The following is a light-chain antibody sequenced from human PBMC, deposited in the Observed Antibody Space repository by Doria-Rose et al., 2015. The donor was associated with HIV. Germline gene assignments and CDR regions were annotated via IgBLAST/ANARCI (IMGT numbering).Light chain of an antibody. CDR3: SSYTTSSTLEV. J-gene: IGLJ1*01. V-gene: IGLV2-14*01. Sequence: SCTGSSSDVGGYDFVSWYQQHPGKAPKLMIYEVTNRPSGVSNRFSGSKSGNTASLTISGLQAEDEADYYCSSYTTSSTLEVFGTGTTVTVL. CDR2: EVT. CDR1: SSDVGGYDF.